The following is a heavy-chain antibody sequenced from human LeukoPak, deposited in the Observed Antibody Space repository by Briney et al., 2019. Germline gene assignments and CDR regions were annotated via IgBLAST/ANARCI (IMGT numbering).Heavy chain of an antibody. Sequence: ASVKVSCKASGYTFTGYYMHWVRQAPGQGLEWMGWINPNSGGTNYAQKFQGRVTMTRDTSISTAYMELSRLRSADTAVYYCARDYYGSGSYFDYWGQGTLVTVSS. V-gene: IGHV1-2*02. CDR3: ARDYYGSGSYFDY. CDR2: INPNSGGT. J-gene: IGHJ4*02. CDR1: GYTFTGYY. D-gene: IGHD3-10*01.